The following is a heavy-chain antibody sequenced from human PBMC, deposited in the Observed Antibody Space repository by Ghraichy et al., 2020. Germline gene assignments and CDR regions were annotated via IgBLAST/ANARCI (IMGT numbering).Heavy chain of an antibody. CDR1: GLTLSSYG. D-gene: IGHD6-13*01. V-gene: IGHV3-23*01. J-gene: IGHJ4*02. Sequence: GGSLRLSCAASGLTLSSYGMSWVRQAPGKGLELVSTISDSRDNTYYADSVKGRFTISRDNSKNTLYLQMNSLRAEDTAIYYCATPATFVAGGGADYWGQGTLVTVSS. CDR2: ISDSRDNT. CDR3: ATPATFVAGGGADY.